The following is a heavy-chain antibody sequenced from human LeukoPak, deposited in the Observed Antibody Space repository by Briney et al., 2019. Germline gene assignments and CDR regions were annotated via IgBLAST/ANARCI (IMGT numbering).Heavy chain of an antibody. CDR3: ARGASRADY. Sequence: NPGGSLRLSCVASGFTFRSYNMNWVRQAPGKRPEWVSSISSSSSYIYYADSVKGRFTISRDNAKNSLYLQMNSLRAEDTALYYCARGASRADYWGQGTLVTVSS. J-gene: IGHJ4*02. CDR2: ISSSSSYI. V-gene: IGHV3-21*01. CDR1: GFTFRSYN.